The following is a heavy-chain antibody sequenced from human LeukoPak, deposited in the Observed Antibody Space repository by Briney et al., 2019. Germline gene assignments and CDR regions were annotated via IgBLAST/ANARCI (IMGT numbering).Heavy chain of an antibody. D-gene: IGHD6-25*01. CDR2: IYYSGST. V-gene: IGHV4-39*01. Sequence: TSETLSLTCTASGGSISDSSYNWGWIRQPPGKGLEWIGSIYYSGSTYYNPSLKSRVTISGQTSKNQFSLKLMCLRHGDMSVYYCARQRKSLSSELDYWGQGTLVTVSS. CDR3: ARQRKSLSSELDY. CDR1: GGSISDSSYN. J-gene: IGHJ4*02.